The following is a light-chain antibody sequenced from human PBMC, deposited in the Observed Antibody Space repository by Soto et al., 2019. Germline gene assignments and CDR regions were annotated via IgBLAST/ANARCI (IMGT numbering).Light chain of an antibody. CDR1: SSNIGAGYD. CDR2: GNS. V-gene: IGLV1-40*01. Sequence: QSVLTQPPSVSGAPGQRVTIACTGSSSNIGAGYDVHWYQQLPGTAPKLLIYGNSNRPSGVPDPFSGSKSGTSASLAITGLHAEDEADYYCQSYDSSLSGYVFGTGTKVTVL. J-gene: IGLJ1*01. CDR3: QSYDSSLSGYV.